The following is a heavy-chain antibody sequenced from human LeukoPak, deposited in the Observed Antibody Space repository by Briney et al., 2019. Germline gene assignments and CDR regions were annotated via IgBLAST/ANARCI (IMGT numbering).Heavy chain of an antibody. CDR1: GFTFITYA. CDR2: ISGGGDAT. CDR3: ARDSSMLRGPLVIYYFDF. Sequence: GGSLRLSCAASGFTFITYAMRWVRRAPGKGLEWASTISGGGDATYYADSVKGRFTISRDNSKNTVYLQMNSLRVEDTAVYYCARDSSMLRGPLVIYYFDFWGQGTLVTVSS. J-gene: IGHJ4*02. V-gene: IGHV3-23*01. D-gene: IGHD3-10*01.